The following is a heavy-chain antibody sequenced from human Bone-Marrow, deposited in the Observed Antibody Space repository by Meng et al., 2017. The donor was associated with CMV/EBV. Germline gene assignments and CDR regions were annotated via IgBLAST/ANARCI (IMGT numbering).Heavy chain of an antibody. V-gene: IGHV3-15*01. J-gene: IGHJ4*02. CDR2: IKSKTDGGTT. CDR3: TTGTSKIGSWS. D-gene: IGHD1-26*01. CDR1: GFTFSNAW. Sequence: GGSLRLSCAASGFTFSNAWMSWVRQAPGKGLEWVGRIKSKTDGGTTDYAAPVKGRFTISRDDSKSMLYLQMNSLRTEDTAVYYCTTGTSKIGSWSWGQGALVTVSS.